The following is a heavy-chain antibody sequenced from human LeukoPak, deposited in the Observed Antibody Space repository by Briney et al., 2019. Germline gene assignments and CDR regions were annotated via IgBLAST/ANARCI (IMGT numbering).Heavy chain of an antibody. V-gene: IGHV1-18*04. CDR3: ARVGSTEGFDY. CDR1: GYTFTSYG. CDR2: ISAYNGNT. Sequence: GASVKVSCKASGYTFTSYGISWVRQAPGQGLEWMGWISAYNGNTNYAQKLQGRVTMTTDTSTSTAHMELRSLRSDDTAVYYCARVGSTEGFDYWGQGTLVTVSS. D-gene: IGHD2-2*01. J-gene: IGHJ4*02.